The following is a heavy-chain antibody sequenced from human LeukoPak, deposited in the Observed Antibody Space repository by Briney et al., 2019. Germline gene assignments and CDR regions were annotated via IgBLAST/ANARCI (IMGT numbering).Heavy chain of an antibody. D-gene: IGHD1-1*01. CDR3: ARGDDFSGDH. CDR1: GFTLSNFW. Sequence: GGSLRLSCATSGFTLSNFWMSWVRQAPGRGLEWVATIHPEGNEKYHVESVKGRFTISRDNTRDLLFVQMNGLRVEDTAVYYCARGDDFSGDHWGQGTLVTVSS. CDR2: IHPEGNEK. J-gene: IGHJ4*02. V-gene: IGHV3-7*04.